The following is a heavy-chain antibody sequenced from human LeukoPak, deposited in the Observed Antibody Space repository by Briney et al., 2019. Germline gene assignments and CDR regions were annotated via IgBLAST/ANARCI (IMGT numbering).Heavy chain of an antibody. CDR1: GGSISSYY. CDR2: IYYSGST. CDR3: ARGCSQWYQLLSGWNWFDP. V-gene: IGHV4-59*01. D-gene: IGHD2-2*01. Sequence: SETLSLTCTVSGGSISSYYWSWIRQPPGKGLEWIGYIYYSGSTNYNPSLKSRVTISVDTSKNQFSLKLSSVTAADTAVYYCARGCSQWYQLLSGWNWFDPWGQGTLVTVSS. J-gene: IGHJ5*02.